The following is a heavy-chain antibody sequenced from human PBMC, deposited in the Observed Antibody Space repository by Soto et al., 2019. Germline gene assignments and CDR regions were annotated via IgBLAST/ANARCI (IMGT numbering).Heavy chain of an antibody. Sequence: PSQTLSLTCGISGDSVSSNSAALNWLRQSPSRGLEWLGRTYYRSKWYNDYAVSVESRITINPDTSKNHFSLQLNFVTPEDTAVYFCARGEQYSGRIFDYWGQGTLVTVSS. CDR3: ARGEQYSGRIFDY. CDR2: TYYRSKWYN. D-gene: IGHD1-26*01. CDR1: GDSVSSNSAA. V-gene: IGHV6-1*01. J-gene: IGHJ4*02.